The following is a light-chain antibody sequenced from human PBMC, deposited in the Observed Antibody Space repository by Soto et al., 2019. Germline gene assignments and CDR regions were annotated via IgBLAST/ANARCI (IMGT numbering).Light chain of an antibody. J-gene: IGLJ2*01. CDR2: EVS. V-gene: IGLV2-14*01. CDR3: TSYTSSNTLV. CDR1: SSDVGGYNY. Sequence: QSALTQPASVSGSPGQSITISCTGTSSDVGGYNYLSWYQQHAGKVPKLMIYEVSNRPSGVSNRFSGSKSGNTASLTISGLQAEDEADYYCTSYTSSNTLVFGGGTKLTVL.